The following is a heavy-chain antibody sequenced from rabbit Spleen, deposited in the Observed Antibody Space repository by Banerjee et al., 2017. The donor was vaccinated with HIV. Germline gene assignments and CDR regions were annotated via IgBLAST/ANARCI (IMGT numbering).Heavy chain of an antibody. Sequence: QEQLVESGGGLVKPEGSLTLTCKASGVSLNDKDVMCWVRQAPGKGLEWIACINAATAKPVYATWAKGRFTISRTSSTTVTLRMTSLTAADRATYFCARDLLGVIGWNFYLWGPGTLVTVS. D-gene: IGHD1-1*01. CDR2: INAATAKP. CDR3: ARDLLGVIGWNFYL. CDR1: GVSLNDKDV. J-gene: IGHJ4*01. V-gene: IGHV1S45*01.